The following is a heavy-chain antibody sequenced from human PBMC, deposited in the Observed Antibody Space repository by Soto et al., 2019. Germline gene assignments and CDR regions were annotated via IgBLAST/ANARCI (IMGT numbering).Heavy chain of an antibody. D-gene: IGHD6-13*01. Sequence: WGSLRLSCAASGFNFSSYAMHWVRQAPGKGLEWVAVISYDGGKKYYADSVKGRFTISRDNSKNTLYVEVNSLSAEDTAVYYCAREGQPAAGTTPHNWGQGTLVTVSS. CDR1: GFNFSSYA. J-gene: IGHJ4*02. V-gene: IGHV3-30*04. CDR2: ISYDGGKK. CDR3: AREGQPAAGTTPHN.